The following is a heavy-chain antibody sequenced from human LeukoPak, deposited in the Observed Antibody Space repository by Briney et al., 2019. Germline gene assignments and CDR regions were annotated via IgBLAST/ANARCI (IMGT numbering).Heavy chain of an antibody. CDR3: ARGEGYGGIYGMDV. J-gene: IGHJ6*02. CDR1: GYTFTSYG. V-gene: IGHV1-8*02. CDR2: MNPNSGNT. Sequence: ASVKVSCKASGYTFTSYGINWVRQATGQGLEWMGWMNPNSGNTGYAQKFQGWATMTRDTSISTAYMELSRLRSDDTAVYYCARGEGYGGIYGMDVWGQGTTVTVSS. D-gene: IGHD4-23*01.